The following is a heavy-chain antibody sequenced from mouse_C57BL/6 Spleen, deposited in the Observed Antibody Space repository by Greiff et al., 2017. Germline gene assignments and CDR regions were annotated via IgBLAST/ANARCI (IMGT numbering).Heavy chain of an antibody. V-gene: IGHV1-55*01. D-gene: IGHD2-1*01. CDR1: GYTFTSYW. CDR2: IYPGSGST. J-gene: IGHJ4*01. CDR3: ARDGNYEEDPMDY. Sequence: QVQLQQPGAELVKPGASVKMSCKASGYTFTSYWITWVKQRPGQGLEWIGDIYPGSGSTNYNEKFKSKATLTVDTSCSTAYMQLSSLTSEDSAVYYCARDGNYEEDPMDYWGQGTSVTVSS.